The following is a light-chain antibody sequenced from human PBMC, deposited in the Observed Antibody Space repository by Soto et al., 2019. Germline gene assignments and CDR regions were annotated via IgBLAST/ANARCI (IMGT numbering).Light chain of an antibody. CDR3: QKYNSAPLT. J-gene: IGKJ4*01. CDR1: QGIAPY. Sequence: DVPMTQSPSSLSAFVGDRVTITCRASQGIAPYLAWFQQKPGKVPKLLIYATSTLQSGVPSRFSCSGSGTDFTLTISSLQPEDVGTYYCQKYNSAPLTFGGGTKVEIK. CDR2: ATS. V-gene: IGKV1-27*01.